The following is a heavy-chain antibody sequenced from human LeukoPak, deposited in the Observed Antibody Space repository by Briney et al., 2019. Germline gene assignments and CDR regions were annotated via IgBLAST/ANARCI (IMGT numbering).Heavy chain of an antibody. CDR3: ATVRYDFWSGPNNWFDP. CDR2: FDPEDGET. CDR1: GYTLTELS. J-gene: IGHJ5*02. V-gene: IGHV1-24*01. Sequence: ASVKVSCKVSGYTLTELSMHWVRQAPGKGLEWMGGFDPEDGETIYAQKFQGRVTMTEDTSTDTAYMELSSLRSEDTAVYYCATVRYDFWSGPNNWFDPWGQGTLVTVSS. D-gene: IGHD3-3*01.